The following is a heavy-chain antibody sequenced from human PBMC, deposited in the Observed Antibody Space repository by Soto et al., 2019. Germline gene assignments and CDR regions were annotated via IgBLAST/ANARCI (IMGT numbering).Heavy chain of an antibody. D-gene: IGHD7-27*01. J-gene: IGHJ4*02. CDR1: GFSFSISR. Sequence: AGPLRLSWADSGFSFSISRVHWVRQATVPGQEWVALISYDGTNKFYADSVKGRFTISRDNSKSTLYLQVDSLRPEDAAVYYCARDPKTSGGQHWAFNYFDSWGQGTLVTVSS. V-gene: IGHV3-30-3*01. CDR3: ARDPKTSGGQHWAFNYFDS. CDR2: ISYDGTNK.